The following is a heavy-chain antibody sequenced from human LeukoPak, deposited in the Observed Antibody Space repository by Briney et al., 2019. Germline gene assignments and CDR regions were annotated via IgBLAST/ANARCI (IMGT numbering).Heavy chain of an antibody. J-gene: IGHJ4*02. CDR3: ARAGGTSWGDY. Sequence: GGSLRLSCAASGFTFSSYGMHWVRQAPGKGLEWVANIKQDGSEKNYVDSVKGRFTISRDNAKNSLYLQMNSLRAEDTAVYYCARAGGTSWGDYWGQGTLVIVSS. CDR2: IKQDGSEK. V-gene: IGHV3-7*01. CDR1: GFTFSSYG. D-gene: IGHD2-2*01.